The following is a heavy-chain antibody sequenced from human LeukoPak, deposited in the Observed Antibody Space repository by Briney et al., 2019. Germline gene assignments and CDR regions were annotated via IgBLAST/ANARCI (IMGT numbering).Heavy chain of an antibody. CDR1: GYTFTGYY. CDR3: ARGEGIAAAGTQGDY. Sequence: GASVKVSFKASGYTFTGYYMHWVRQAPGQGLEWMGWINPNSGGTNYAQKFQGRVTMTRDTSISTAYMELSRLRSDDTAVYYCARGEGIAAAGTQGDYWGQGTLVTVSS. V-gene: IGHV1-2*02. J-gene: IGHJ4*02. CDR2: INPNSGGT. D-gene: IGHD6-13*01.